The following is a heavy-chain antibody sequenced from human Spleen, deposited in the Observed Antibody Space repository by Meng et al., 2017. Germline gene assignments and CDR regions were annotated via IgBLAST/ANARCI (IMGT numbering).Heavy chain of an antibody. D-gene: IGHD2/OR15-2a*01. J-gene: IGHJ5*02. V-gene: IGHV1-2*06. Sequence: QVHVGQSGAEVKKPGASVKVSCKPSGYNFPDYYIHWVRRAPGQGLEWMGRIDPGTGGTQYAQNFQGRVTMTRDTSISTTYMELSGLRSDDTAVYYCARMGLKYFDPWGQGTLVTVSS. CDR3: ARMGLKYFDP. CDR2: IDPGTGGT. CDR1: GYNFPDYY.